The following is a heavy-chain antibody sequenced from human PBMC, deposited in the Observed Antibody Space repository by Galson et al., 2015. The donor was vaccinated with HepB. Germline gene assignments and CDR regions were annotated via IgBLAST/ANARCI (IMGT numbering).Heavy chain of an antibody. D-gene: IGHD1-14*01. CDR2: INSDGSTT. CDR1: GFTFSSHW. J-gene: IGHJ6*02. CDR3: ARGRRGPDSYYGMDV. V-gene: IGHV3-74*01. Sequence: SLRLSCAASGFTFSSHWMHWVRQAPGEGLVWVSRINSDGSTTRYADSVKGRFTISRDNAKNTLYLQVNSLRAEDTAVYYCARGRRGPDSYYGMDVWGQGTTVTVSS.